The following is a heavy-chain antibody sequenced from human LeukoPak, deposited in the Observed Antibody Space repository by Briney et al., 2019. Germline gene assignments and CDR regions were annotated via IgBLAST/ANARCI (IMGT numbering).Heavy chain of an antibody. CDR3: ARDYEDRYCSGGSCSDYYYYGMDV. J-gene: IGHJ6*02. CDR1: GFTLSSYA. CDR2: ISSNGGST. D-gene: IGHD2-15*01. V-gene: IGHV3-64*01. Sequence: PGGSLRLSCAASGFTLSSYAMHWVRQAPGKGLEYVSAISSNGGSTYYANSVKGRFTISRDNSKNTLYLQMGSLRAEDMAVYYCARDYEDRYCSGGSCSDYYYYGMDVWGQGTTVTVSS.